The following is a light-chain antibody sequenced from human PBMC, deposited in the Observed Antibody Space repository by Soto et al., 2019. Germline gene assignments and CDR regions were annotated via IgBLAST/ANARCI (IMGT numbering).Light chain of an antibody. CDR3: QYYRGLSS. V-gene: IGKV1-5*01. CDR2: DAS. CDR1: QSISRY. Sequence: DIQMTQSPSTLSASVGDRVTITCRASQSISRYLAWYQQKPGEAPKLLIYDASSLQSGVPSRFSGSGSGTEFSLSITGLQPDDFATYYCQYYRGLSSFGPGTKVDI. J-gene: IGKJ3*01.